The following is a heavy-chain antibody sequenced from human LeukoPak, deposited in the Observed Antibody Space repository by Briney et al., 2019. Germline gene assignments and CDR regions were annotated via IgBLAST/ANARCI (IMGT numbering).Heavy chain of an antibody. J-gene: IGHJ6*02. Sequence: VKVSCKASGFTSTTFAVQWVRQDRGQRLEWIGWIVVDGGNTHYAQKFQERVDIITDRSTNTVFMELRSLRSDDTAVYYCSAGATTYCGEDCYPSFFFYHGIDVWGQGTTVTVSS. CDR3: SAGATTYCGEDCYPSFFFYHGIDV. D-gene: IGHD2-21*02. CDR2: IVVDGGNT. V-gene: IGHV1-58*01. CDR1: GFTSTTFA.